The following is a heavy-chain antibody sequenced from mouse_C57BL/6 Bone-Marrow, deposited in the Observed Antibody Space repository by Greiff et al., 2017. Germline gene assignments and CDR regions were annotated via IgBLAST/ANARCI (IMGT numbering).Heavy chain of an antibody. CDR2: IHPNSGST. D-gene: IGHD2-3*01. CDR1: GYTFTSYW. CDR3: ARGLYDGYYGNY. V-gene: IGHV1-64*01. Sequence: QVQLKQPGAELVKPGASVKLSCKASGYTFTSYWMHWVKQRPGQGLEWIGMIHPNSGSTNYNEKFKSKATLTVDKSSSTAYMQLSSLTSEDSAVYYCARGLYDGYYGNYWGQGTSVTVSS. J-gene: IGHJ4*01.